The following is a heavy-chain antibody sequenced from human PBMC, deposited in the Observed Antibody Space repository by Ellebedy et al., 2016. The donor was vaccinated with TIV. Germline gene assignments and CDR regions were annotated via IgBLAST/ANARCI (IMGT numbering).Heavy chain of an antibody. V-gene: IGHV7-4-1*02. J-gene: IGHJ4*02. CDR3: ARLRPWELLDY. CDR1: GYTFTSYD. Sequence: AASVKVSCKTSGYTFTSYDMIWVRQAPGQGLEWMGWIDTKTGNPTYAKGFKGRFVFSLDTSVSTAYLQLSNLKAEDTAVFYCARLRPWELLDYWGQGTRVTVSS. CDR2: IDTKTGNP. D-gene: IGHD1-26*01.